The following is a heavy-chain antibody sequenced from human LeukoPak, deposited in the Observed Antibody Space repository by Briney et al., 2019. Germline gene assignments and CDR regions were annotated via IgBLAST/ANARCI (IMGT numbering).Heavy chain of an antibody. D-gene: IGHD4-11*01. J-gene: IGHJ4*02. CDR3: ARTVGRTASLSY. CDR1: GGSFSDYY. Sequence: SETLSLTCAVYGGSFSDYYWTWVRQPPGKGLEWIGEINHRGVTAYYPSLKSRVTISIDTYRNQFSLTMHSLTAADTAVYYCARTVGRTASLSYWGQGTLVTVSS. CDR2: INHRGVT. V-gene: IGHV4-34*01.